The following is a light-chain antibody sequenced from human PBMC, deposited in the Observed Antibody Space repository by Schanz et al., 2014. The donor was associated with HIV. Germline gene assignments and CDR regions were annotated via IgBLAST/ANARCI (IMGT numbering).Light chain of an antibody. Sequence: EIVMTQSPATLSVSPGERATLSCRASQSVSSNLAWYQQKRGQVPRLLIYSASRRANGIPDRFSGSGSGTDFTLTISSLQAEDVAVYYCQQFYSVPPYTFGQGTKLEIK. CDR2: SAS. CDR1: QSVSSN. J-gene: IGKJ2*01. V-gene: IGKV3D-15*01. CDR3: QQFYSVPPYT.